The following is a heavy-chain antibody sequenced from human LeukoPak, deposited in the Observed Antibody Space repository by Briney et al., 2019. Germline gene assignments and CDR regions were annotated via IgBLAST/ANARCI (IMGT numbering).Heavy chain of an antibody. CDR2: ISGYNSKP. J-gene: IGHJ4*02. V-gene: IGHV1-18*01. Sequence: ASVKVSCKTSGYSFTNYGITWVRQAPGQGLEWMGWISGYNSKPFYAQKFQGRVTMTADTSTSTVYMELRSLRSDDTAVYYCAKEYRTGWPFDYWGQGTLVTVSS. CDR3: AKEYRTGWPFDY. D-gene: IGHD6-19*01. CDR1: GYSFTNYG.